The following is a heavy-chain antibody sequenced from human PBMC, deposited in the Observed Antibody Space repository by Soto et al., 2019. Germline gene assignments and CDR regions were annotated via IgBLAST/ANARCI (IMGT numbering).Heavy chain of an antibody. CDR3: ARDRGYQLLNTLYGMDV. D-gene: IGHD2-2*01. J-gene: IGHJ6*02. Sequence: ASVKVSCKASGGTFSSYAISWVRQAPGQGLEWMGGIIPIFGTANYAQKFQGRVTITADKSTSTAYMELSSLRSEDTAVYYCARDRGYQLLNTLYGMDVWRQGTTVTVSS. CDR1: GGTFSSYA. V-gene: IGHV1-69*06. CDR2: IIPIFGTA.